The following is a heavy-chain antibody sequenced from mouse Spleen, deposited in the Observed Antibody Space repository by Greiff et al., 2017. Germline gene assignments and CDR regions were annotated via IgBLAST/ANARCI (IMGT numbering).Heavy chain of an antibody. CDR1: GYTFTSYW. J-gene: IGHJ2*01. CDR2: IYPGSGST. V-gene: IGHV1-55*01. D-gene: IGHD2-4*01. Sequence: QVQLQQPGAELVKPGASVKMSCKASGYTFTSYWITWVKQRPGQGLEWIGDIYPGSGSTNYNEKFKSKATLTVDTSSSTAYMQLSSLTSEDSAVYYCARSYYYDYDGGYFDYWGQGTTLTVSS. CDR3: ARSYYYDYDGGYFDY.